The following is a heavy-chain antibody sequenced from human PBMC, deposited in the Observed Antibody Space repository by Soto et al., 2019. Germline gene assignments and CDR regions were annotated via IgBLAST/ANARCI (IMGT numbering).Heavy chain of an antibody. CDR2: ISGSGGST. V-gene: IGHV3-23*01. CDR3: AKDVKYYDFWSGYYNWFDP. D-gene: IGHD3-3*01. CDR1: GFTFSSYA. J-gene: IGHJ5*02. Sequence: GGSLRLSCAASGFTFSSYAMSWVRQAPGKGLEWVSAISGSGGSTYYADSVKGRFTISRDNSKNTLYLQMNSLRAEDTAVYYCAKDVKYYDFWSGYYNWFDPWGQGTLVTVSS.